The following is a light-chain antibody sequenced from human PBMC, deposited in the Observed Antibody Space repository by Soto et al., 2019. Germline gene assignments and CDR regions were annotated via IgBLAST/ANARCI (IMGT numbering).Light chain of an antibody. CDR1: SPNIGSNY. J-gene: IGLJ3*02. CDR2: RNN. Sequence: QSVLTQPPSASGTPGQRVTIPCSGRSPNIGSNYVYCYQQLPGTAPKLLIYRNNQRPSGVPDRFSGSKPGTSASLAISGLRSEDEADYYCAAWDDSLSGWVFGGGTKVTFL. CDR3: AAWDDSLSGWV. V-gene: IGLV1-47*01.